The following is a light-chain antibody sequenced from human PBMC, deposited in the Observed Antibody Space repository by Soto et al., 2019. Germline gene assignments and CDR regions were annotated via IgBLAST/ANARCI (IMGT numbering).Light chain of an antibody. CDR1: QGIAPY. CDR2: ATS. V-gene: IGKV1-27*01. Sequence: DVQMTQSPSYLSAFVGDRVNITCRASQGIAPYLAWFQQKPGKVPKLLIYATSTLQSGVPSRFSGSGSGTDFTITISSLQPEDVGTYYCQKYNSAPLTFGGGTKVEIK. J-gene: IGKJ4*01. CDR3: QKYNSAPLT.